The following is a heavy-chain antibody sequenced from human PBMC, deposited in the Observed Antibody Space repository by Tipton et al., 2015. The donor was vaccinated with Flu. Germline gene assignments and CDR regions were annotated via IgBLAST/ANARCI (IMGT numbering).Heavy chain of an antibody. Sequence: TLSLTCAVFGGSFSGYNWNWIRQAPGKGLEWIGEINQSGITNYNPSLKSRVTMSLDTSKNQFSLKLTSVTAADTAVYYCARARRWNDYDNYMDVWGKGTTVTVSS. CDR2: INQSGIT. CDR3: ARARRWNDYDNYMDV. CDR1: GGSFSGYN. V-gene: IGHV4-34*01. J-gene: IGHJ6*03. D-gene: IGHD1-1*01.